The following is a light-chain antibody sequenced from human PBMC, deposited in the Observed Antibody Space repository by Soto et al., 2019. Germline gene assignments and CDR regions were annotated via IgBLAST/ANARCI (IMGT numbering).Light chain of an antibody. J-gene: IGKJ3*01. CDR2: AAF. CDR3: QQLYDSPIT. Sequence: IQLTQYPSSLSASVGDRVDITCRASQGINSDLAWYQQKPGKTPKLLISAAFSLEGGVPTRFSGSGSGADFTLTIRSLQPQDSGTYYCQQLYDSPITFGPGTKVDVK. V-gene: IGKV1-9*01. CDR1: QGINSD.